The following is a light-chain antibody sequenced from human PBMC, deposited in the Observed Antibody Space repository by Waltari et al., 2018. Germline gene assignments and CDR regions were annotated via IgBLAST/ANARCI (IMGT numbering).Light chain of an antibody. J-gene: IGKJ4*01. CDR2: WAS. CDR1: QSVLYSSNNKNY. CDR3: QQYYSTPPT. V-gene: IGKV4-1*01. Sequence: DIVMTQSPDSLAVSLGERATIKCKSSQSVLYSSNNKNYLAWYQQKPGQPPKLHIYWASTRESGVPDRFSGSGSGTDFTLTISSLQAEDVAVYYCQQYYSTPPTFGGGTKVEIK.